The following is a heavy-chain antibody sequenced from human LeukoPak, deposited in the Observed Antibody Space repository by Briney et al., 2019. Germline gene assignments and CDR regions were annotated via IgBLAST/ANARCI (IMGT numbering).Heavy chain of an antibody. J-gene: IGHJ4*02. D-gene: IGHD2-15*01. CDR3: ARRSGGRAPYFDY. CDR1: GYTFTSYG. Sequence: ASVKVSCKASGYTFTSYGISWVRQAPGQGLEWMGWISAYNGNTNYAQKFQGRVTMTRDTSISTAYMELSRLRSDDTAVYYCARRSGGRAPYFDYWGQGTLVTVSS. V-gene: IGHV1-18*01. CDR2: ISAYNGNT.